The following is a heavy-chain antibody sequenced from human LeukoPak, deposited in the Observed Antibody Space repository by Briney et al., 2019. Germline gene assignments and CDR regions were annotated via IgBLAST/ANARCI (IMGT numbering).Heavy chain of an antibody. V-gene: IGHV3-30*02. CDR1: DFTFSDYG. Sequence: PGGSLRLSCAASDFTFSDYGMHWVRQAPGKGLEWVAFIRFDGGNEIYGDSVKSRFTISRDDSKDTLYLQMNSLSAEDTAVYFCAKAGYSTSWYYLDFWGQGTLVTVSS. J-gene: IGHJ4*02. CDR3: AKAGYSTSWYYLDF. CDR2: IRFDGGNE. D-gene: IGHD6-13*01.